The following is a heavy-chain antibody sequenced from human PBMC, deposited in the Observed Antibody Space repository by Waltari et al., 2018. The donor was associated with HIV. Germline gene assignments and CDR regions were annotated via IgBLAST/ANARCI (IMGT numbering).Heavy chain of an antibody. V-gene: IGHV1-24*01. CDR3: ATFDPQYGDYRY. CDR2: LEPEDGET. J-gene: IGHJ4*02. CDR1: GYTLTTLS. D-gene: IGHD4-17*01. Sequence: QVQLVQSGAEVKKPGASVKVSCKVSGYTLTTLSMHWVRQAPGKGLEWMGGLEPEDGETIYAQKFQGRVTMTEDTSTDTAYMELSSLRSEDTAVYYCATFDPQYGDYRYWGQGTLVTVSS.